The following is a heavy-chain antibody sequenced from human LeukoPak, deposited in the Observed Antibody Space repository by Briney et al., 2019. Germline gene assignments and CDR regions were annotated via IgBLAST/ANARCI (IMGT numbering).Heavy chain of an antibody. Sequence: SETLSLTCTVSGGSISSYYWSWIRQPPGKGLEWIGYIYYSGSTNYNPSLKSRVTISVDTSKNQFSLKLSSVTAADTAVYYCARVAFDYGDTYYYYYGMDVWGQGTTVTVSS. CDR3: ARVAFDYGDTYYYYYGMDV. V-gene: IGHV4-59*01. D-gene: IGHD4-17*01. J-gene: IGHJ6*02. CDR2: IYYSGST. CDR1: GGSISSYY.